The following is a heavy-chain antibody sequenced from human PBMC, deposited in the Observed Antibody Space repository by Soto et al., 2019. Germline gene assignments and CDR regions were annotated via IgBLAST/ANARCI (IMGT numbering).Heavy chain of an antibody. CDR2: INDSGST. CDR1: GGSFRGYF. Sequence: SETLSLTCAVSGGSFRGYFWSWIRQSPDKGLEWIGEINDSGSTYYNPSFKSRLTISVDTSKSQISLTLTSVTAAGSSVYYCRGGDFWGQGTRVTVSS. CDR3: RGGDF. V-gene: IGHV4-34*01. D-gene: IGHD3-10*01. J-gene: IGHJ4*02.